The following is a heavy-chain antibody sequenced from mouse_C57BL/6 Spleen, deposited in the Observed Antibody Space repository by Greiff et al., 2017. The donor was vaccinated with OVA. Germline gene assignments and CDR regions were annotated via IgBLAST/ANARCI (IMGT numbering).Heavy chain of an antibody. Sequence: EVKLVESGGGLVQPGGSMKLSCVASGFTFSNYWMSWVRQSPEKGLEWVAQIRLKSDNYATHYAESVKGRFTISRDDSKSSVYLQMNNLRAEDTGIYYCTVITTVVMDYWGQGTSVTVSS. J-gene: IGHJ4*01. D-gene: IGHD1-1*01. V-gene: IGHV6-3*01. CDR1: GFTFSNYW. CDR3: TVITTVVMDY. CDR2: IRLKSDNYAT.